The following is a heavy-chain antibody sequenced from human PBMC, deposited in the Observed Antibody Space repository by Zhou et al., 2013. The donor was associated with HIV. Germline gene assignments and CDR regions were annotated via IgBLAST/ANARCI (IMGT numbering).Heavy chain of an antibody. CDR3: TRLSYYGDSGYYYFDD. CDR2: IIPLSGTA. J-gene: IGHJ4*02. D-gene: IGHD3-22*01. CDR1: GGTFKTYA. Sequence: QVQLVQSGPEVKKPGSSVKVSCQASGGTFKTYAISWVRQAPGQGLEWMGGIIPLSGTANYAQRFQGRVTMTTDESTNTAYMELSSLRWEDTAIFYXTRLSYYGDSGYYYFDDWGQGTLVTVSS. V-gene: IGHV1-69*05.